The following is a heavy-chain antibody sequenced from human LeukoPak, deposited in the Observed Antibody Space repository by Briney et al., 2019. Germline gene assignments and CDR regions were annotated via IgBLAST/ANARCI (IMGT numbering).Heavy chain of an antibody. CDR2: ISGSGGST. D-gene: IGHD6-13*01. CDR3: AKLTTYRIAAAGTGFDP. CDR1: GFTFSSYA. V-gene: IGHV3-23*01. J-gene: IGHJ5*02. Sequence: PGGSLRLSCAASGFTFSSYAMSWVRQAPGKGLEWVSAISGSGGSTYYADSVEGRFTISRDNSKNTLYLQMNSLRAEDTAVYYCAKLTTYRIAAAGTGFDPWGQGTLVTVSS.